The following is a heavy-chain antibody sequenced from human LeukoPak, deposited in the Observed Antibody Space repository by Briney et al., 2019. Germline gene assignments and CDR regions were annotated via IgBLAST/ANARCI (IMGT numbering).Heavy chain of an antibody. D-gene: IGHD4-17*01. CDR3: ARSTDEGWFDP. Sequence: SETLSLTCTASGGSISSSSYYWGWIRQPPGKGLEWIGSIYYSGSTYYNPSLKSRVTISVDTSKNQFSLKLSSVTAADTAVYYCARSTDEGWFDPWGQGTLVTVSS. J-gene: IGHJ5*02. CDR2: IYYSGST. V-gene: IGHV4-39*01. CDR1: GGSISSSSYY.